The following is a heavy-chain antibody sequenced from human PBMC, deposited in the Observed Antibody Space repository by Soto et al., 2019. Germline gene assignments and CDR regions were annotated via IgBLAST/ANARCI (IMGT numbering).Heavy chain of an antibody. D-gene: IGHD3-3*01. J-gene: IGHJ4*02. CDR1: GFTFGDYA. Sequence: GGSLRLSCTASGFTFGDYAMSWVRQAPGKGLEWVGFIRSKAYGGTTEYAASVKGRFTISRDDSKSIAYLQMNSLKTEDTAVYYCTREGFVGYYDFWSGYYPFDYWGQGTLVTVSS. CDR3: TREGFVGYYDFWSGYYPFDY. V-gene: IGHV3-49*04. CDR2: IRSKAYGGTT.